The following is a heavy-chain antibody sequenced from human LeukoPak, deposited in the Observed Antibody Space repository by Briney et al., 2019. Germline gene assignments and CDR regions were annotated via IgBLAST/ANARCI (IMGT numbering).Heavy chain of an antibody. CDR3: APDILTGYSASN. J-gene: IGHJ4*02. CDR1: GGSFSGYY. CDR2: INHSGST. Sequence: SETLSLTCAVYGGSFSGYYWSWIRQPPGKGLEWIGEINHSGSTNYNPSLKSRVTISVDTSKNQFSLKLSSVTAADTAVYYCAPDILTGYSASNWGQGTLVTVSS. V-gene: IGHV4-34*01. D-gene: IGHD3-9*01.